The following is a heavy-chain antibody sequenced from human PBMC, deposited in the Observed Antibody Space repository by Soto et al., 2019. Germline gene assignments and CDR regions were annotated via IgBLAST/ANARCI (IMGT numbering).Heavy chain of an antibody. CDR3: AKGAGSYGPSGNY. J-gene: IGHJ4*02. D-gene: IGHD5-18*01. CDR2: ISGSGGST. V-gene: IGHV3-23*01. Sequence: EVQLLESGGGLVQPGGSQRLSCAASGYTLRSYAMSWVRQAPGKGLEWVAAISGSGGSTYYADSVKGRFTISRDNSKNTLYLQMNSLRAEDTAVYYCAKGAGSYGPSGNYWGQGTLVTVSS. CDR1: GYTLRSYA.